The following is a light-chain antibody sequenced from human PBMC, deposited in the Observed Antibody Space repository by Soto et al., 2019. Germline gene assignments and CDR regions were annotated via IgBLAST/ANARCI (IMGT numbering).Light chain of an antibody. CDR1: ESVSGW. CDR2: KVS. J-gene: IGKJ1*01. Sequence: DIQMTQSPSTLSAFVGDRLTITCRASESVSGWLAWYQQKPGKAPKLLIYKVSTLESGVPSRFSGSGSETEFTLTIDSPQPDDFATYYCQQHHSLWTFGQGTKVDIK. V-gene: IGKV1-5*03. CDR3: QQHHSLWT.